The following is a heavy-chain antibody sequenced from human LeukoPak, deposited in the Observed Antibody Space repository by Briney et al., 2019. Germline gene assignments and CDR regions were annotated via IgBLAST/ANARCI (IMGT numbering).Heavy chain of an antibody. CDR2: ISSSDSTI. CDR1: GFTFSDYY. CDR3: ARDRGSVVVPAALDY. V-gene: IGHV3-11*04. D-gene: IGHD2-2*01. Sequence: GGSLRLSCAGSGFTFSDYYMSWIRQAPGKGLEWVSYISSSDSTIYYTDSVKGRFTISRDNAKNSLYLQMNGLRAEDTAVYYCARDRGSVVVPAALDYWGQGTLVTVSS. J-gene: IGHJ4*02.